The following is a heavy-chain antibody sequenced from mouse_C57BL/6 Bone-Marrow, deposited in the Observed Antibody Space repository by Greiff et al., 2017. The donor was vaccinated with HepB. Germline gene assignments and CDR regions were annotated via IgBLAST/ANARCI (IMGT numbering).Heavy chain of an antibody. J-gene: IGHJ2*01. D-gene: IGHD2-4*01. CDR1: GFTFSSYG. CDR3: ASIYYDYEDY. Sequence: EVKLMESGGDLVKPGGSLKLSCAASGFTFSSYGMSWVRQTPDKRLEWVATISSGGSYTYYPDSVKGRFTISRDNAKNTLYLQMSSLKSEDTAMYYCASIYYDYEDYWGQGTTLTVSS. V-gene: IGHV5-6*01. CDR2: ISSGGSYT.